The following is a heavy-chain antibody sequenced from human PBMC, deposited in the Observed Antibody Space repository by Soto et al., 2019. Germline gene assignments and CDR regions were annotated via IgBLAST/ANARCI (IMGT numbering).Heavy chain of an antibody. CDR2: ISRDGGTK. Sequence: QVQLVESGGGVVQPGRSLRLSCAVSGFTVSTYGMHWVRRAPGKGLGGVAVISRDGGTKFYADSVKGRFTISRENSRNTLFLEMNSLRGDDMAVYYCTGEVASGYWGQGTLVTVSS. CDR3: TGEVASGY. V-gene: IGHV3-30*03. J-gene: IGHJ4*02. CDR1: GFTVSTYG. D-gene: IGHD2-8*02.